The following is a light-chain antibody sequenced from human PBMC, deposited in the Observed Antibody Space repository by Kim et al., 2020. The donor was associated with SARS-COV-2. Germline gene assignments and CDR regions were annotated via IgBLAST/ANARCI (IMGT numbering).Light chain of an antibody. Sequence: QSVLTQPPSASGSPGQSVTISCTGTSSDFGAYKYVSWYQHHPGKAPKVMIYEVDKRPSGVPDRFSGSKSGNTASLTVSGLQAEDEADYYCVSYGGGGTDVVFGGGTKVTVL. J-gene: IGLJ2*01. CDR2: EVD. CDR1: SSDFGAYKY. V-gene: IGLV2-8*01. CDR3: VSYGGGGTDVV.